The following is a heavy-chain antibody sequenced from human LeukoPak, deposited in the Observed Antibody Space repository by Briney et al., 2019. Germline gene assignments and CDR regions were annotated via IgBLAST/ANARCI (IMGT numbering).Heavy chain of an antibody. Sequence: ASVKVSCKASGYNFGNYGITWVRQAPGQGLEWMGWISAYNGNTNYAQKFQGRVTMTTDTSTSTAYMELRSLRSDDTAVYYCARGEVGGSYGIAFDYWGQGTLVTVSS. J-gene: IGHJ4*02. CDR2: ISAYNGNT. D-gene: IGHD1-26*01. V-gene: IGHV1-18*01. CDR3: ARGEVGGSYGIAFDY. CDR1: GYNFGNYG.